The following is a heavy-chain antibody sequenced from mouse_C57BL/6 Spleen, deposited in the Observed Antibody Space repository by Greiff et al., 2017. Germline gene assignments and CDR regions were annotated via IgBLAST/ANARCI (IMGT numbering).Heavy chain of an antibody. CDR1: GYAFSSSW. CDR2: IYPGDGDT. Sequence: LQESGPELVKPGASVKISCKASGYAFSSSWMNWVQQRPGKGLEWIGRIYPGDGDTNYNGKFKGKATLTADKSSSTAYMQLSSLTSEDSAVYFCARFYGSLYYFDYWGQGTTLTVSS. J-gene: IGHJ2*01. D-gene: IGHD2-2*01. V-gene: IGHV1-82*01. CDR3: ARFYGSLYYFDY.